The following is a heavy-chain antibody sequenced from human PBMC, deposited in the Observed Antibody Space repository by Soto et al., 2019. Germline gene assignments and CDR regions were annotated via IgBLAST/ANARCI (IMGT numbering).Heavy chain of an antibody. J-gene: IGHJ3*02. Sequence: GGSLRLSCSASGFTFSSYAMHWVRQAPGKGLEGVAVISYDGSNKYYADSVKGRFTISRDNSKNTLYLQMNSLRAEDTAVYYCAKDNRYFDWRDAFDIWGQGTMVTVSS. D-gene: IGHD3-9*01. CDR2: ISYDGSNK. V-gene: IGHV3-30*04. CDR1: GFTFSSYA. CDR3: AKDNRYFDWRDAFDI.